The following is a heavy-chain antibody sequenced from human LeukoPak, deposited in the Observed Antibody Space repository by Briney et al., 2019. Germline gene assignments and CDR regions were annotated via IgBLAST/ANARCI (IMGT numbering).Heavy chain of an antibody. CDR2: ISAYNGNT. CDR3: ARELAYYYDSSGPLGSDY. V-gene: IGHV1-18*01. D-gene: IGHD3-22*01. CDR1: GYTFTSYG. Sequence: ASVKASCKASGYTFTSYGISWVRQAPGQGLEWMGWISAYNGNTNYAQKLQGRVTMTTDTSTSTAYMELRSLRSDDTAVYYCARELAYYYDSSGPLGSDYWGQGTLVTVSS. J-gene: IGHJ4*02.